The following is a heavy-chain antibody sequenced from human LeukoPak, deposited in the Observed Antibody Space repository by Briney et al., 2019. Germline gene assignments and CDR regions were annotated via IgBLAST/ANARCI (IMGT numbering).Heavy chain of an antibody. CDR1: GFTFSCYG. J-gene: IGHJ4*02. Sequence: GGSLRISCAASGFTFSCYGMHWVRQAPGKGLEWVAFIRYDGSNKYYADSVRGRFTISRDNSKNTLYLQMNSLRAEDTAVYYCAKNGGSLYWGQGTLVTVSS. CDR3: AKNGGSLY. CDR2: IRYDGSNK. V-gene: IGHV3-30*02. D-gene: IGHD3-16*01.